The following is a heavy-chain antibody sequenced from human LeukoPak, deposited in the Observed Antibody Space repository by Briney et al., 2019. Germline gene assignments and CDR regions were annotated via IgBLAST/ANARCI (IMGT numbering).Heavy chain of an antibody. CDR3: ARDRRWLQFPDYYFDY. CDR1: GYTFTGYY. J-gene: IGHJ4*02. CDR2: INPNSGGT. D-gene: IGHD5-24*01. V-gene: IGHV1-2*02. Sequence: ASVKVSCKASGYTFTGYYMHWVRQAPGQGLEWMRGINPNSGGTNYAQKFQGRVTMTRDTSISTAYMELSRLRSDDTAVYYCARDRRWLQFPDYYFDYWGQGTLVTVSS.